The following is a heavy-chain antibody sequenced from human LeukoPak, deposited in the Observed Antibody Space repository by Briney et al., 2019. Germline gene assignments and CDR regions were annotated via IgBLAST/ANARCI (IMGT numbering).Heavy chain of an antibody. CDR2: ISSSSSYI. J-gene: IGHJ4*02. CDR1: GFTFSSYS. CDR3: ARFRTWGDKAFDY. V-gene: IGHV3-21*01. D-gene: IGHD2-21*02. Sequence: GGSLRLSCAASGFTFSSYSMNWVRQAPGKGLEWVSSISSSSSYIYYADSVKGRFTISRDNAKNSLYLQMNSLRAEDTAVYYCARFRTWGDKAFDYWGQGTLVTVS.